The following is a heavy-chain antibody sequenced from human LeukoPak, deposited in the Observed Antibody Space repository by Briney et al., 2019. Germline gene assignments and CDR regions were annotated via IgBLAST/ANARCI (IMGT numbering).Heavy chain of an antibody. CDR2: IKEDGSQK. V-gene: IGHV3-7*01. Sequence: GSLRLPCAASGLKFSRSWMHWVRQAPGKGLEWVADIKEDGSQKDYVGSVRGRFTISRNNARNSLYLHMNSLRVDDTAVYYCATGGPMGASWGQGTLVIVSA. J-gene: IGHJ4*02. CDR3: ATGGPMGAS. D-gene: IGHD1-26*01. CDR1: GLKFSRSW.